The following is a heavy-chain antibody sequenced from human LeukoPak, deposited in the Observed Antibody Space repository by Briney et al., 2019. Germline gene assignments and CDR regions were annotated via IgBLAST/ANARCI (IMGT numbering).Heavy chain of an antibody. D-gene: IGHD2-2*01. CDR1: GVTFRGVT. CDR3: GGIGMESFYVL. Sequence: GGSLRLSCAASGVTFRGVTMHWVCHGPGGGLEYVSAINVNGDKTIYTDSSRGRLTTFRDNSKNTLFLQMGSLRGEDTASYFCGGIGMESFYVLWGQGTLVTVSS. V-gene: IGHV3-64*02. J-gene: IGHJ4*02. CDR2: INVNGDKT.